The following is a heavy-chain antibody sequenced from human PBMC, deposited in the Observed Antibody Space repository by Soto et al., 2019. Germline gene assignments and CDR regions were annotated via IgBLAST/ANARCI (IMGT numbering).Heavy chain of an antibody. V-gene: IGHV3-21*01. Sequence: EVQLVESGGGLVKPGGSLRLSCAASGFTFSSYSMNWVRQAPGKGLEWVSSISSSSSYIYYADSVKGRFTISRDNAKNSRYLQMNSLRAEDTAVYYCARLDIGYCSSTSCSNYWGQGTLVTVSS. CDR2: ISSSSSYI. CDR3: ARLDIGYCSSTSCSNY. J-gene: IGHJ4*02. D-gene: IGHD2-2*03. CDR1: GFTFSSYS.